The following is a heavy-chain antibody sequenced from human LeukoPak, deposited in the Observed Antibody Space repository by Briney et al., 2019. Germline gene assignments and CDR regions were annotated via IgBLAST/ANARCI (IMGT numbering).Heavy chain of an antibody. J-gene: IGHJ6*02. V-gene: IGHV3-21*01. D-gene: IGHD2-15*01. CDR3: ARDKVVVVAETGYYGMDV. CDR1: GFTFSSYS. Sequence: GGSLRLSCAASGFTFSSYSMNWVRQAAGKGLEWFSSISSSSSYIYYADSVKGRFTISRDNAKNSLYLQMNSLRAEDTAVYYCARDKVVVVAETGYYGMDVWGQGTTVTVSS. CDR2: ISSSSSYI.